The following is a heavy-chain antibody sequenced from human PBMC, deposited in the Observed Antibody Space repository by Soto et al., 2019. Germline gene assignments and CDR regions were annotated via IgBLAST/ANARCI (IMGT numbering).Heavy chain of an antibody. V-gene: IGHV1-8*01. CDR3: ARPLESSGSLVAY. J-gene: IGHJ4*02. Sequence: GASVKVSCKASGYTFTSYDINWVRQASGQGLEWMGWMNPNSGNTGYAQKFQGRVTMTRNTSISTAYMELSSLRSEDTAVYYCARPLESSGSLVAYWGQGTLVTVSS. CDR2: MNPNSGNT. D-gene: IGHD3-10*01. CDR1: GYTFTSYD.